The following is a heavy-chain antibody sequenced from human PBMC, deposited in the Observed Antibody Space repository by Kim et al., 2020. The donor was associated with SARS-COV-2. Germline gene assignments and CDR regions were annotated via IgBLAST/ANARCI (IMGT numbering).Heavy chain of an antibody. J-gene: IGHJ4*03. V-gene: IGHV4-34*01. D-gene: IGHD2-2*01. CDR3: ARALGYCSSTSCYFDY. Sequence: SETLSLTCAVYGGSFSGYYWSWIRQPPGKGLEWIGEINHSGSTNYNPSLKSRVTISVDTSKNQFSLKLSSVTAADTAVYYCARALGYCSSTSCYFDYWG. CDR2: INHSGST. CDR1: GGSFSGYY.